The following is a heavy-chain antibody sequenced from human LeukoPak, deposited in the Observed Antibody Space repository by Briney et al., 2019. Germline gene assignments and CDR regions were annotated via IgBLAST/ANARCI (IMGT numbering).Heavy chain of an antibody. D-gene: IGHD4-17*01. J-gene: IGHJ3*02. CDR2: INPNSGGT. V-gene: IGHV1-2*02. CDR1: GYTFTGYY. Sequence: GASVKVSCKASGYTFTGYYMHWVRQAPGQGLEWMGWINPNSGGTNYAQKFQGRVTMTRDTSISTAYMELSSLRSEDTAVYYCARDPPHGDYVDGAFDIWGQGTMVTVSS. CDR3: ARDPPHGDYVDGAFDI.